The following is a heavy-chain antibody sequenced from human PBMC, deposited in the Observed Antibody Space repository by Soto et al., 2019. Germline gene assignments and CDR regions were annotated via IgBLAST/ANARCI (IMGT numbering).Heavy chain of an antibody. CDR2: IVVGSGNT. CDR3: AAEGEGIGVGPAAMGVY. J-gene: IGHJ4*02. D-gene: IGHD2-2*01. V-gene: IGHV1-58*01. CDR1: GFTFTSSA. Sequence: QMQLVQSGPEVKKPGTSVKVSCKASGFTFTSSAVQWVRQARGQRLEWIGWIVVGSGNTNYAQKFQERVTITRDMATSTAYMGLSSLRSEETAVDYCAAEGEGIGVGPAAMGVYWGQGTLVTVSS.